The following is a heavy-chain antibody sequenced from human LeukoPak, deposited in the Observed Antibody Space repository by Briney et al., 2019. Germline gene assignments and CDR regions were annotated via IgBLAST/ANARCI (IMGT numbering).Heavy chain of an antibody. V-gene: IGHV3-48*03. J-gene: IGHJ6*02. CDR3: ARPGYYDGMDV. D-gene: IGHD3-10*01. Sequence: GGSLRLSCAASGFTLSSNEMNWVRQAPGKGLEWVSYISSSGSSIYYADTVKGRFTISRDNAKNSLYLQMNSLRAEDTAVYYCARPGYYDGMDVWGQGTTVTVSS. CDR1: GFTLSSNE. CDR2: ISSSGSSI.